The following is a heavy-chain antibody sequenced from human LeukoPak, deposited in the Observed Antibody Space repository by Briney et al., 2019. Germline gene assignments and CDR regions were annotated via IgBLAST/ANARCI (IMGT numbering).Heavy chain of an antibody. J-gene: IGHJ4*02. D-gene: IGHD5-12*01. CDR2: IYPGDSDT. V-gene: IGHV5-51*01. CDR1: GYSFTSYW. Sequence: GESLKISCKGSGYSFTSYWIGWVRQMPGKGLEWMGIIYPGDSDTRYSPSFQGQVTISADKPISTAYLQWSSLKAPDTAMYYCARLGGYSGPDSDMDYWGQGTLVTVSS. CDR3: ARLGGYSGPDSDMDY.